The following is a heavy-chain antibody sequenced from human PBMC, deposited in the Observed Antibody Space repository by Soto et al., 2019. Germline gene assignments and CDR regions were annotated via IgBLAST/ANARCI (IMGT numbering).Heavy chain of an antibody. Sequence: SETLSLTCTVSGGSISSYYWSWIRQPPGKGLEWIGEINHSGSTNYNPSLKSRVTISVDTSKNQFSLKLSSVTAADTAVYYCATSSIAAAGTTGWFDPWGQGTLVTVSS. D-gene: IGHD6-13*01. CDR1: GGSISSYY. V-gene: IGHV4-34*01. CDR2: INHSGST. J-gene: IGHJ5*02. CDR3: ATSSIAAAGTTGWFDP.